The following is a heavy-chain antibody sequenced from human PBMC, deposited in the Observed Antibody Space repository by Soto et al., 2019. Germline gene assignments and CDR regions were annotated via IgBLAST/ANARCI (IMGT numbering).Heavy chain of an antibody. J-gene: IGHJ6*03. CDR1: GGSFSGYY. D-gene: IGHD3-3*02. CDR2: INHSGST. Sequence: SETLSLTCAVYGGSFSGYYWSWIRQPPGKGLEWIGEINHSGSTNYNPSLKSRVTISVDTSKNQFSLKLSSVTAADTAVYYCARAPFLDYHYYYMGVWGKGTTVTVSS. CDR3: ARAPFLDYHYYYMGV. V-gene: IGHV4-34*01.